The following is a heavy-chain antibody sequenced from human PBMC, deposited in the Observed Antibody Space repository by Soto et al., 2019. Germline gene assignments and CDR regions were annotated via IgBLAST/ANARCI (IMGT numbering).Heavy chain of an antibody. Sequence: ASVKVSCKASGYTFTSYGISWVRQAPGQGLEWMGWISAYNGNTNYAQRLQGRVTMTTDTSTSTAYMELRSLRSDDTAVYYCARDGWVTDTDPRSRPFDYWGQGTLVTVSS. J-gene: IGHJ4*02. CDR3: ARDGWVTDTDPRSRPFDY. CDR2: ISAYNGNT. D-gene: IGHD3-10*01. CDR1: GYTFTSYG. V-gene: IGHV1-18*01.